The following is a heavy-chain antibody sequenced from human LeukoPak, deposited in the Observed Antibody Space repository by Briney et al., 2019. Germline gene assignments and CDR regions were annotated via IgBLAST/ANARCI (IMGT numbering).Heavy chain of an antibody. CDR2: ISSGSSTI. J-gene: IGHJ4*02. CDR1: GFTFSGYS. V-gene: IGHV3-48*01. D-gene: IGHD2-21*02. Sequence: GGSLRLSCAASGFTFSGYSMNWVRQAPGKGLEWVSYISSGSSTIYYADSVRGRFTISRDNAKSSLHLQMNSLRAEDTAAYYCASGRADYYFDYWSQGTLVTVSS. CDR3: ASGRADYYFDY.